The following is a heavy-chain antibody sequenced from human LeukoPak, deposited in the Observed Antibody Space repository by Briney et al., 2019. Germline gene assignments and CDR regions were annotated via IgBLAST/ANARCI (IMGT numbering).Heavy chain of an antibody. Sequence: GGSLRLSCAASGFTFSSYSMNWVRQAPGKGLEWVSSISSSSSYIYYADSVKGRFTISRDNAKNSLYLQMNSLRAEDTAVYYCARDSRGWFGASIRFFDIWGQGTMVTVSS. V-gene: IGHV3-21*01. D-gene: IGHD3-10*01. CDR3: ARDSRGWFGASIRFFDI. CDR1: GFTFSSYS. CDR2: ISSSSSYI. J-gene: IGHJ3*02.